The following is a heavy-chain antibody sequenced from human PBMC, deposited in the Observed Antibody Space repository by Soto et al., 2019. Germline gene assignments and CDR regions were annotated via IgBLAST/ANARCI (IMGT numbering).Heavy chain of an antibody. D-gene: IGHD3-22*01. Sequence: TLSLTCTVSGGSVSSADYYWSWIRQPPGKGLEWIGHIYYSGSTYYNPSLKSRVTISVGTSKNKFSLRLNSVTAADTAVYYCARVYYDRRFDPWGQGTLVTVSS. CDR3: ARVYYDRRFDP. J-gene: IGHJ5*02. CDR2: IYYSGST. V-gene: IGHV4-30-4*01. CDR1: GGSVSSADYY.